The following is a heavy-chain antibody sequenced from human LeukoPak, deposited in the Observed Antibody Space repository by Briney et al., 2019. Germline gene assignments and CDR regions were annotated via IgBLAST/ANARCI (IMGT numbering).Heavy chain of an antibody. CDR2: INHSGST. CDR1: GGSISSYY. CDR3: ARVRRNYYDSSGYSTFDY. D-gene: IGHD3-22*01. Sequence: SSETLSLTCTVSGGSISSYYWSWIRQPPGKGLEWIGEINHSGSTNYNPSLKSRVTISVDTSKNQFSLKLSSVTAADTAVYYCARVRRNYYDSSGYSTFDYWGQGTLVTVSS. V-gene: IGHV4-34*01. J-gene: IGHJ4*02.